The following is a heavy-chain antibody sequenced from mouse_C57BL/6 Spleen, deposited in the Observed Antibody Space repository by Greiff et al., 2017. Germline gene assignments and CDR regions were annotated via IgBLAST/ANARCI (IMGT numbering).Heavy chain of an antibody. J-gene: IGHJ2*01. CDR3: ARVDPCYYGC. Sequence: EVKLVESGGGLVKPGGSLKLSCAASGFTFSSYAMSWVRQTPEKRLEWVATISDGGSYTYYPDNVKGRFTISRDNAKNNLYLQMSHLKSEDTAMYYCARVDPCYYGCWGQSTTLTVSS. CDR2: ISDGGSYT. CDR1: GFTFSSYA. V-gene: IGHV5-4*03.